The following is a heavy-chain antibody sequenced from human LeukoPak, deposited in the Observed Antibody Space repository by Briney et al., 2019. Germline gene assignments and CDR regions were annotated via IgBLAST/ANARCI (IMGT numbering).Heavy chain of an antibody. J-gene: IGHJ6*03. Sequence: GGSLRLSCAASGFTFSSYAMSWVRQAPGKGLEWVSAISGSGGSTYYADSVKGRFTISRDNSKNTLYLQMNSLRAEDTAVYYCARDLRRRHPGTYYYYMDVWGKGTTVTISS. V-gene: IGHV3-23*01. D-gene: IGHD5/OR15-5a*01. CDR1: GFTFSSYA. CDR3: ARDLRRRHPGTYYYYMDV. CDR2: ISGSGGST.